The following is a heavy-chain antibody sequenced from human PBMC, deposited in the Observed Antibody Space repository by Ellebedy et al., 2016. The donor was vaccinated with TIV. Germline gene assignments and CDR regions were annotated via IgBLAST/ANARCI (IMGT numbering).Heavy chain of an antibody. CDR1: GYTFTGYY. D-gene: IGHD3-22*01. Sequence: ASVKVSXKASGYTFTGYYMHWVRQAPGQGLEWMGWINPNSGGTNYAQKFQGWVTMTRDTSTSTVYMELSSLRSEDTAVYFCARDWRHDSSDYYFDYWGQGTLVTVSS. CDR2: INPNSGGT. J-gene: IGHJ4*02. CDR3: ARDWRHDSSDYYFDY. V-gene: IGHV1-2*04.